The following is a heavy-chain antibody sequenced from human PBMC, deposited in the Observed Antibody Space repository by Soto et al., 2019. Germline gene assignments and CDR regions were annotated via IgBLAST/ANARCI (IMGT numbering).Heavy chain of an antibody. CDR3: ARDQSGFRYSSGWYDY. Sequence: QVQLVQSGAEVKKPGASVKVSCKASGYTFTSYGISWVRQAPGQGLEWMGWVSAYNGNTNYAQKLQGRVTMTTDTSTSTAYMELRSLRSDDTAVYYCARDQSGFRYSSGWYDYWGQGTLVTVSS. CDR1: GYTFTSYG. D-gene: IGHD6-19*01. V-gene: IGHV1-18*01. J-gene: IGHJ4*02. CDR2: VSAYNGNT.